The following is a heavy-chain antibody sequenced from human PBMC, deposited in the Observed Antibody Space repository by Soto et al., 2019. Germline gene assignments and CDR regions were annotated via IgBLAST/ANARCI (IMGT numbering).Heavy chain of an antibody. Sequence: QVQLVESGGGVVQPGRSLRLSCAASGFTFSSYGMHWVRQAPGKGLEGVAVISYDGSNKYYADSVKGRFTISRDNSKNTLYLQMNSLRAEDTAVYYCAKIASTVTTGYGMDVWGQGTTVTVSS. D-gene: IGHD4-4*01. CDR1: GFTFSSYG. CDR2: ISYDGSNK. J-gene: IGHJ6*02. V-gene: IGHV3-30*18. CDR3: AKIASTVTTGYGMDV.